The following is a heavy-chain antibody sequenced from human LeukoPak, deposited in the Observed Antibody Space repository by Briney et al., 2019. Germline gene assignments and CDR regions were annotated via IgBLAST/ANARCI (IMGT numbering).Heavy chain of an antibody. D-gene: IGHD3-10*01. Sequence: GGSLRLSCAPSGFTFDDYGMSWVRQAPGKGPEWVSGLNWNGGSTGYADSVKGRFTISRDNAKNSLYLQMNSLRAEDTALYYCARGGSLRLGYYYMDVWGKGTTVTVSS. CDR3: ARGGSLRLGYYYMDV. CDR1: GFTFDDYG. V-gene: IGHV3-20*04. J-gene: IGHJ6*03. CDR2: LNWNGGST.